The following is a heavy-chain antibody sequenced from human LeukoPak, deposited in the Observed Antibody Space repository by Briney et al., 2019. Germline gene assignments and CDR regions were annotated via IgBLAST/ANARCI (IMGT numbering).Heavy chain of an antibody. CDR3: ARLKAAGTVHYFDY. CDR1: NYSIMTSNYH. CDR2: IYHSGNT. Sequence: SETLSLTCAVSNYSIMTSNYHWAWIRQPPGKGLEWIGNIYHSGNTYYSPSLRGRLTISLDTSKNHLSLNLRSVTAADTAVYFCARLKAAGTVHYFDYWGRGTLVTVSS. J-gene: IGHJ4*02. D-gene: IGHD6-13*01. V-gene: IGHV4-38-2*01.